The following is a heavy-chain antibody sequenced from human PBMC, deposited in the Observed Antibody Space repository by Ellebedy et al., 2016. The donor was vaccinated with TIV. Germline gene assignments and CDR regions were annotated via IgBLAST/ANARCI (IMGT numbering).Heavy chain of an antibody. CDR2: ISNTGGRT. V-gene: IGHV3-23*01. J-gene: IGHJ6*02. CDR1: GFTFSSYA. Sequence: GESLKISCAASGFTFSSYAMSWVRQAPGKGLEWVSTISNTGGRTYYADSVEGRFTISRDNSKNTLYLQMNSLRAEDTAVYYCAKDRGDFAYGMDVWGQGTTVTVSS. CDR3: AKDRGDFAYGMDV. D-gene: IGHD3-10*01.